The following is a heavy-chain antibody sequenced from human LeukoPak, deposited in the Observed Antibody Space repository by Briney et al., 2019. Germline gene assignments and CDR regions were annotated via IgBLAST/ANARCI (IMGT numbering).Heavy chain of an antibody. V-gene: IGHV4-39*07. CDR2: LYYSGST. Sequence: SETLSLTCIVSGDSISSDYYYWAWIRQPPGKGLQWIGTLYYSGSTNYNPSLKSRVTISVDTSKNQFSLKLSSVTAADTAVYYCARVNPDYGGNSRVDYWGQGTLVTVSS. D-gene: IGHD4-23*01. CDR1: GDSISSDYYY. J-gene: IGHJ4*02. CDR3: ARVNPDYGGNSRVDY.